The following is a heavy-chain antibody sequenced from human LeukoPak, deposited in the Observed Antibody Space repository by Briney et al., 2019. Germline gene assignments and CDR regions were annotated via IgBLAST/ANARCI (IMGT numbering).Heavy chain of an antibody. CDR3: ARAILFKEGTYYGFWSGQLNWFDP. V-gene: IGHV3-11*01. CDR2: ISSIGSTP. CDR1: GFTFSDYY. D-gene: IGHD3-3*01. Sequence: GGSLRLSCAASGFTFSDYYMRWIRQAPRKGLEWVSYISSIGSTPYSADSVKGRFTISRDNAENSLHLQMNSLGAEDTAVYYCARAILFKEGTYYGFWSGQLNWFDPWGQGTLVTVSS. J-gene: IGHJ5*02.